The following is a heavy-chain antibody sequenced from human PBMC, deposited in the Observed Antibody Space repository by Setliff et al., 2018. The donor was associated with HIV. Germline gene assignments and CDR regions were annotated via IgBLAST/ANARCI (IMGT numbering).Heavy chain of an antibody. V-gene: IGHV4-34*01. CDR1: GGSFSGYY. D-gene: IGHD6-19*01. CDR2: INHSGST. J-gene: IGHJ4*02. Sequence: SETLSLTCAVYGGSFSGYYWSWIRQPPGKGLEWIGEINHSGSTNYNPSLKSRVTISVDTSKNQFSLKLSSVTAADTAVYYCAIRSSSGWYVGGYFDYWGQGTLVT. CDR3: AIRSSSGWYVGGYFDY.